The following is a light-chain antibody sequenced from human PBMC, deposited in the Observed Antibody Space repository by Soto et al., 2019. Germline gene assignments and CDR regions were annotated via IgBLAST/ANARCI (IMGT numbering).Light chain of an antibody. CDR1: SSDVGGYDY. J-gene: IGLJ2*01. CDR3: SSYRSSRDVV. Sequence: QSALTQPASVSGSPGQSITISCTGTSSDVGGYDYVSWYQQHPGRAPKLMIYDVSYRPSGASNRFSGSKSGNTASLTISGLQAEDEADYYCSSYRSSRDVVIGGGTKLTVL. CDR2: DVS. V-gene: IGLV2-14*01.